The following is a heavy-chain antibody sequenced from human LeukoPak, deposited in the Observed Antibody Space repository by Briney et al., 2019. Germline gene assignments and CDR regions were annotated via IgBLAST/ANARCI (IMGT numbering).Heavy chain of an antibody. V-gene: IGHV4-38-2*02. CDR2: IYHSGGT. CDR3: ARSIRGYSSGWYYFDY. D-gene: IGHD6-19*01. CDR1: GYSISSGYY. J-gene: IGHJ4*02. Sequence: SETLSLTCTVSGYSISSGYYWGWIRQPPGKGLEWIGEIYHSGGTNYNPSLKSRITISVDKSQNQFSVKLSSVTAADTAVYYCARSIRGYSSGWYYFDYWGQGTLITVSS.